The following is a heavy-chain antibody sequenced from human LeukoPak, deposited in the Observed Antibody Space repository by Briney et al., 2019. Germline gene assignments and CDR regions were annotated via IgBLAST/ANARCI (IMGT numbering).Heavy chain of an antibody. CDR3: ANGNRCTSPNCLGYYYFYMDV. Sequence: GGSLRLSCAASGFTFSNYGMHWVRQAPGKGLEWVAVIWHGGSNKYYADSVKGRFTISRDNSKNTLYLQMNSLRAEDTAVYYCANGNRCTSPNCLGYYYFYMDVWGKGTTVTVSS. CDR2: IWHGGSNK. D-gene: IGHD2-8*01. V-gene: IGHV3-33*06. CDR1: GFTFSNYG. J-gene: IGHJ6*03.